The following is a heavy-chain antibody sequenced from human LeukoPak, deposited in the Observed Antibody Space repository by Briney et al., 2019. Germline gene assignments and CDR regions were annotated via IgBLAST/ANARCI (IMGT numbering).Heavy chain of an antibody. CDR1: GFPFSSYE. CDR3: ARAHFYDSSAFYY. CDR2: ISSRGTSI. Sequence: TGGPLRLSCAASGFPFSSYEMNWVRQAPGKGLEWISYISSRGTSIHHADAVKGRFTISRDNAKNSLYLQMNSLRAEDTAVYYFARAHFYDSSAFYYCGQGTLVTVSS. J-gene: IGHJ4*02. D-gene: IGHD3-22*01. V-gene: IGHV3-48*03.